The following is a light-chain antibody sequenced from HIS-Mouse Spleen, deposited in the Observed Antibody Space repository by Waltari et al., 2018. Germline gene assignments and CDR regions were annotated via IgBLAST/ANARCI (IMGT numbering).Light chain of an antibody. V-gene: IGLV3-10*01. CDR2: EDS. CDR3: YSTDSSGNHRV. Sequence: SYELTQPPSVSVSPGQTARITCPGDALPNKYASWYQPKSGQAPVLVIYEDSKRPSGIPERFSGSSSGTMATLTISGAQVEDEADDYCYSTDSSGNHRVFGGGTKLTVL. CDR1: ALPNKY. J-gene: IGLJ2*01.